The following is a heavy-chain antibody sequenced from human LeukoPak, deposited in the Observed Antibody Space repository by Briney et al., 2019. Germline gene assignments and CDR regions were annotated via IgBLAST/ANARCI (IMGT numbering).Heavy chain of an antibody. CDR2: IRYDGSNK. J-gene: IGHJ4*02. CDR3: AKDRRSSWYDYFEY. CDR1: GFTFSSYG. Sequence: PGGSLRLSCAASGFTFSSYGMHWVRQAPGKGLEWVAFIRYDGSNKYYADSVKGRFTISRDNSKNTLYLQMNSLRAEDTAVYYCAKDRRSSWYDYFEYWGQGTLVTVSS. D-gene: IGHD6-13*01. V-gene: IGHV3-30*02.